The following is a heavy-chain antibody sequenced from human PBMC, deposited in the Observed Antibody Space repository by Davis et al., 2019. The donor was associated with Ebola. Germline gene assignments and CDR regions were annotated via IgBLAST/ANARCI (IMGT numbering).Heavy chain of an antibody. J-gene: IGHJ6*02. CDR1: GGSFSGYY. CDR2: INHSGST. Sequence: PSETLSLTCAVYGGSFSGYYWSWIRQPPGKGLEWIGEINHSGSTNYNPSLKSRVTISVDTSKNQFSLKLSSVTAADTAMYYCARVTTKAYYYYGMDVWGQGTTVTVSS. D-gene: IGHD4-11*01. V-gene: IGHV4-34*01. CDR3: ARVTTKAYYYYGMDV.